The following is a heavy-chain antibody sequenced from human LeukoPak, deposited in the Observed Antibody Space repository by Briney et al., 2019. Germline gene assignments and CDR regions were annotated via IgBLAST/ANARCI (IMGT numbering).Heavy chain of an antibody. V-gene: IGHV3-74*01. D-gene: IGHD3-16*01. CDR1: GFTFSNYA. J-gene: IGHJ4*02. CDR3: ARTSPTSHFDF. Sequence: AGGSLRLSCAASGFTFSNYAMSWVRQAPGKGLVWVSRINGDGSNSNYADSVKGRFTISRDNARNTLYLQMNGLRAEDTALYYCARTSPTSHFDFWGQGTLVTVSS. CDR2: INGDGSNS.